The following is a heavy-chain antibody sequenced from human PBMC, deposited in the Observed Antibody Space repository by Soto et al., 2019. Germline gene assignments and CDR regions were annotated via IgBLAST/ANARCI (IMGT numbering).Heavy chain of an antibody. CDR2: IIPIFGTA. D-gene: IGHD7-27*01. V-gene: IGHV1-69*13. CDR1: GDTFISYA. Sequence: VASVKVSCKASGDTFISYAISWVRQAPGQGLEWMGGIIPIFGTANYAQKFQGRVTITADESTSTAYMELSSLRSEDTAVYYCALNSGSSDPGPNVLQNWFDPWGQGTRVTVSS. CDR3: ALNSGSSDPGPNVLQNWFDP. J-gene: IGHJ5*02.